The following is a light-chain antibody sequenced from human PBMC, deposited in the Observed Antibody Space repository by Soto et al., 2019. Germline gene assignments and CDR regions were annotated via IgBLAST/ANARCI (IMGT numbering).Light chain of an antibody. J-gene: IGLJ3*02. CDR3: GTWDNSLSAWV. CDR1: SSNIGNNY. Sequence: QSVLTQPPSVSAAPGQKVTISCSGSSSNIGNNYVSWYRHLPGTAPKLLTYDNHKLPSGIPGRFSGSKSGTSATLGITGLQTGDEADYYCGTWDNSLSAWVFGGGTKLTVL. V-gene: IGLV1-51*01. CDR2: DNH.